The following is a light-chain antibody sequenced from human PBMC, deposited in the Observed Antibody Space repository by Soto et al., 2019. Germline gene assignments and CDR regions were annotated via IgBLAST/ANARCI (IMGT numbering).Light chain of an antibody. Sequence: EIVMTQSPATLSVSPGESATLSCRASQTIRSHLAWYQLRPGQAPRLLIYASSTRATGIPARFSGSGSGTELTLTISSLPYEDFALYFCQQYNVWPGWTLGQGTKVGVK. CDR2: ASS. J-gene: IGKJ1*01. CDR3: QQYNVWPGWT. V-gene: IGKV3-15*01. CDR1: QTIRSH.